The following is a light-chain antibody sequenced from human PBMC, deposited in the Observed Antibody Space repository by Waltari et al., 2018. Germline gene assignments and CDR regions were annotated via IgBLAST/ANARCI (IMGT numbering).Light chain of an antibody. J-gene: IGKJ1*01. CDR2: KAP. V-gene: IGKV1-5*03. CDR3: QQYDTYLPWT. Sequence: DIQMTQSPSTLSASVGDRVTIACRASQSISGWLAWYQQKPGKAPSLLIYKAPTLQSGVPSRFSGSGSGTEFTLTISSLQPDDFATYYCQQYDTYLPWTFGQGTKVEIK. CDR1: QSISGW.